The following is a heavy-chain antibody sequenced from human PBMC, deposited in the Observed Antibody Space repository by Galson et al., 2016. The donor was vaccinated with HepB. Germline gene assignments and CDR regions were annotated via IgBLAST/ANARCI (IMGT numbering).Heavy chain of an antibody. CDR2: VSTSGQST. V-gene: IGHV3-23*01. Sequence: SLRLSCAASGFTFTSYAMSWVRQAPGKGLEWVSAVSTSGQSTHYADSVKGRFTISKDNSKNTLYLQMNSLRAEDTALYYCAKAGFCSSTSCYFDSWGQGTLVTVSS. CDR1: GFTFTSYA. CDR3: AKAGFCSSTSCYFDS. D-gene: IGHD2-2*01. J-gene: IGHJ4*02.